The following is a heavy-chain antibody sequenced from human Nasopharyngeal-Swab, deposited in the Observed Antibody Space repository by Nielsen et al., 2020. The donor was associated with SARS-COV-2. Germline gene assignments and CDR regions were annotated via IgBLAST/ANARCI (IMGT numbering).Heavy chain of an antibody. CDR1: GFTFPPPS. J-gene: IGHJ3*02. CDR2: IKQDGGEK. V-gene: IGHV3-7*04. D-gene: IGHD3-16*01. CDR3: AREADLMGYDDAFDI. Sequence: GESPKISCAASGFTFPPPSLPFFLPSPFPFLSCFAIIKQDGGEKFYVDSVKGRFRVSRDNAQNSVYLQMDRLRVEDTAVYYCAREADLMGYDDAFDIWGRGTVVTVSS.